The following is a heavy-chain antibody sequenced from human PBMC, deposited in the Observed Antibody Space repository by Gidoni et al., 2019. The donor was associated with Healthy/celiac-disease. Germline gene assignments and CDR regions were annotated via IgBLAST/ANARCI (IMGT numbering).Heavy chain of an antibody. CDR3: ARAPGDIVATIPDYYYYYYGMDV. CDR1: GGSISSYY. D-gene: IGHD5-12*01. J-gene: IGHJ6*02. Sequence: QVQLQESGPGLVKPSETLSLTCTVSGGSISSYYWSWIRQPPGKGLEWIGYIYYSGSTNYNPSLKSRVTISVDTSKNQFSLKLSSVTAADTAVYYCARAPGDIVATIPDYYYYYYGMDVWGQGTTVTVSS. CDR2: IYYSGST. V-gene: IGHV4-59*01.